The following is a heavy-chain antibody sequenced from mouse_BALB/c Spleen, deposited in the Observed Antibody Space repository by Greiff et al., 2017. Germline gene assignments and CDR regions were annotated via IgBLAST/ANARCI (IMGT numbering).Heavy chain of an antibody. D-gene: IGHD2-4*01. J-gene: IGHJ4*01. Sequence: EVKLQESGPGLVKPSQSLSLTCTVTGYSITSDYAWNWIRQFPGNKLEWMGYISYSGSTSYNPSLKSRISITRDTSKNQFFLQLNSVTTEDTATYYCAHYDYDGYAMDYWGQGTSVTVSS. CDR2: ISYSGST. CDR1: GYSITSDYA. V-gene: IGHV3-2*02. CDR3: AHYDYDGYAMDY.